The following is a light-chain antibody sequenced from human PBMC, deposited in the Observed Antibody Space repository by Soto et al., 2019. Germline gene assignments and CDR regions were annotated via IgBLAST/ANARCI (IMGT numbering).Light chain of an antibody. CDR2: DTS. Sequence: EVVRRQSPATPSVSPGEGANLSGRASQGIGDTLAWYTHKPGQTPRILIYDTSTRATGVPARFSGSRSGTEFTLTINSLKSEDFAVYYCLQYNNWWTFGQGTKLDIK. J-gene: IGKJ1*01. V-gene: IGKV3-15*01. CDR3: LQYNNWWT. CDR1: QGIGDT.